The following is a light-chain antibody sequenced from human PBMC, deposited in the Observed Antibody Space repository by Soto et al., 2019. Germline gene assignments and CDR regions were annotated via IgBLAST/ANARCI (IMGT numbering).Light chain of an antibody. J-gene: IGLJ1*01. V-gene: IGLV2-14*01. Sequence: QSALTQPASVSGSPGQSITMSCTGTSSDVGGYIYVSWYQQHPGKAPKLMIYDVTSRPSGVSYRSSGSKSGNTASLTISGRQAEDEADYYCSSYTTSSSYVFGTGTKVTVL. CDR2: DVT. CDR3: SSYTTSSSYV. CDR1: SSDVGGYIY.